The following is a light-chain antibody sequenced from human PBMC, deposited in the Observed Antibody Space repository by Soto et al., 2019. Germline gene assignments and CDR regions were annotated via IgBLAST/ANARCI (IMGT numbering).Light chain of an antibody. Sequence: IQMTQSPSSVSAPVGDIVTITCRASQGISSWLAWYQQKPGTAPKLLIYHASTLESGVPSRFSGSGSGTEFTLTISSLQPDDFATYYCQQYMSYSFGQGTKVEIK. CDR2: HAS. J-gene: IGKJ1*01. CDR3: QQYMSYS. V-gene: IGKV1-5*01. CDR1: QGISSW.